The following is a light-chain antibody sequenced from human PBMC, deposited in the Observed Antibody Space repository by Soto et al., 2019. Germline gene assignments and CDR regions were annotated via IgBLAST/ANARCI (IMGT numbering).Light chain of an antibody. CDR2: AAS. J-gene: IGKJ2*01. CDR1: QSTSIY. V-gene: IGKV1-39*01. Sequence: DIQMTQSPSSLSASVGDRVSITCRAGQSTSIYVNWYQQKPGKAPKLLIYAASSLQGGVPSRFPGSESGTDFTLTISSLQPEDFANYYCQQSYSTPYTFGQGTKLEIK. CDR3: QQSYSTPYT.